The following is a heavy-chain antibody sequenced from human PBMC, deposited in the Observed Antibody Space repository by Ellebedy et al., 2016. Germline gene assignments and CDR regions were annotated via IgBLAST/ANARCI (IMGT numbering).Heavy chain of an antibody. J-gene: IGHJ4*02. CDR2: IYPGDSDT. CDR3: ARSSREYSSSWLWGGVGWYFDY. V-gene: IGHV5-51*01. D-gene: IGHD6-13*01. CDR1: GYSFTSYW. Sequence: GESLKISXKGSGYSFTSYWIGWVRQMPGKGLEWMGIIYPGDSDTRYSPSFQGQVTISADKSISTAYLQWSSLKASDTAMYYCARSSREYSSSWLWGGVGWYFDYWGQGTLVTVSS.